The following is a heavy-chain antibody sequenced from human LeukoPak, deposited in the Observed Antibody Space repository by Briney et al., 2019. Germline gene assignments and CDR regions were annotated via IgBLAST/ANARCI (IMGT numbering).Heavy chain of an antibody. CDR2: ISWNRGSI. V-gene: IGHV3-9*01. D-gene: IGHD1-26*01. Sequence: GRSLRLSCATSGFTFDDYAMHWVRQAPGKGLEWVSGISWNRGSIGYADSVKGRFTISRDNAKNSLYLQMNSLRAEDTALYYCAKVGGADGDYYYGMDVWGQGTTVTVSS. CDR3: AKVGGADGDYYYGMDV. J-gene: IGHJ6*02. CDR1: GFTFDDYA.